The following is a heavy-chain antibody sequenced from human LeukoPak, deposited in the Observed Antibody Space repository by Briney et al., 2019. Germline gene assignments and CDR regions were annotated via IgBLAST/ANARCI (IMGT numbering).Heavy chain of an antibody. CDR2: IKSKTDGGTT. CDR1: GFRFSDHH. V-gene: IGHV3-15*07. Sequence: GGSLRLSCAASGFRFSDHHMEWVRQAPGKGLEWVGRIKSKTDGGTTDYAAPVKGRFTISRDDSKNMLYLQMNSLKTEDTAVYYCTRGDYGDHTDLDYWGQGTLVTVSS. CDR3: TRGDYGDHTDLDY. J-gene: IGHJ4*02. D-gene: IGHD4-17*01.